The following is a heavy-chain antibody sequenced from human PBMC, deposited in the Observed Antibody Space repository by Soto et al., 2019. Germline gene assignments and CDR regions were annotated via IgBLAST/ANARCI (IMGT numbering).Heavy chain of an antibody. Sequence: SETLSLTCGVSGGTVASSHWCSWVRQSPGGGLEWIGNVYHTGDTNFNPSLQSRVTISVDKSNNQFSLRLNSLTAADTAVYFCAREIVTAGGNNYFDPWGPGTLVTVSS. CDR3: AREIVTAGGNNYFDP. V-gene: IGHV4-4*02. CDR2: VYHTGDT. J-gene: IGHJ5*02. CDR1: GGTVASSHW. D-gene: IGHD2-21*02.